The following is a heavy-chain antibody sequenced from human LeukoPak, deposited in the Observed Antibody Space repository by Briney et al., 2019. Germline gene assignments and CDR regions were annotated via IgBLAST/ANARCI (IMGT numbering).Heavy chain of an antibody. V-gene: IGHV3-23*01. Sequence: PGGSLRLSCATSGFTFNIYAMNWVRQAPGKGLEWVSIISGNGINTYYTDSVKGRFTISRHDSKNTLYLQMNSLRVHDTAIYYCARGVSDWGQGTLVTVAS. J-gene: IGHJ4*02. CDR2: ISGNGINT. D-gene: IGHD3-16*01. CDR3: ARGVSD. CDR1: GFTFNIYA.